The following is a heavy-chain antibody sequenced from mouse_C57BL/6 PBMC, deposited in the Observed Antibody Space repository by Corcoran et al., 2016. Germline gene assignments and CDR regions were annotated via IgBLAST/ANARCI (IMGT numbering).Heavy chain of an antibody. J-gene: IGHJ1*03. D-gene: IGHD1-1*02. V-gene: IGHV9-3*01. CDR3: ARSMVYFDV. CDR2: INTYSGVP. CDR1: GYTFTTYG. Sequence: QIQLVQSGPELKKPGETVKISCKASGYTFTTYGMSWVKQAPGKGLKWMGWINTYSGVPTYADDFKGRFAFSLETSASTAYLQINNLKNEDTATYFCARSMVYFDVWGTGTTVTVSS.